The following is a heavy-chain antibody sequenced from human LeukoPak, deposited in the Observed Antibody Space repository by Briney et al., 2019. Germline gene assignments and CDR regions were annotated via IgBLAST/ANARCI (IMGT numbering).Heavy chain of an antibody. CDR1: GYTFTSYY. Sequence: GASVKVSCKASGYTFTSYYMHWVRQAPGQVLEWMGIINPSGGSTSYAQKFQGRVTMTRDTSTSTVYMELSSLRSEDTAVYYCARETYYYDSSGYRPPNGDALDIWGQGTMVTVSS. CDR3: ARETYYYDSSGYRPPNGDALDI. V-gene: IGHV1-46*01. CDR2: INPSGGST. J-gene: IGHJ3*02. D-gene: IGHD3-22*01.